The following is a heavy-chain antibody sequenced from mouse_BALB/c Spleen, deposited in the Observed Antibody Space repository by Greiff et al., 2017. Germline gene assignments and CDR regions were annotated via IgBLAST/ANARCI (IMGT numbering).Heavy chain of an antibody. J-gene: IGHJ4*01. CDR1: VFTFSDYY. CDR3: ARKGYYYAMDY. V-gene: IGHV5-4*02. Sequence: EVKLVESGGGLVKPGGSLKLSCAASVFTFSDYYMYWVRQTPEKRLEWVATISDGGSYTYYPDSVKGRFTISRDNAKNNLYLQMSSLKSEDTAMYYCARKGYYYAMDYWGQGTSVTVSS. CDR2: ISDGGSYT.